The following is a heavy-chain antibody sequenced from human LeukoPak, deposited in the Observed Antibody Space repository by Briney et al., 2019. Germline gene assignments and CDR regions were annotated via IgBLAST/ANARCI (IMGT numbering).Heavy chain of an antibody. CDR1: GYTFTSYG. V-gene: IGHV1-18*01. D-gene: IGHD3-22*01. J-gene: IGHJ4*02. Sequence: ASVKVSCKASGYTFTSYGISWVRQAPGQGLEWMGWISAYNGNTNYAQKLQGRVTMTTDTSTSTAYMELRSLRSDDTAVYYCARDLPYYYDRSGYYYGYYFDYWGQGTLVTVSS. CDR2: ISAYNGNT. CDR3: ARDLPYYYDRSGYYYGYYFDY.